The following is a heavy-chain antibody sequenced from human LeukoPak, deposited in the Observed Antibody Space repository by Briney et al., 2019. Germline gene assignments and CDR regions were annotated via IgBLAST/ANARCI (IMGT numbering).Heavy chain of an antibody. D-gene: IGHD2-15*01. J-gene: IGHJ4*02. CDR2: IKQDGSEK. V-gene: IGHV3-7*01. Sequence: GGSLRLSCAASGFTFSSYWMSWVRQAPGKGLGWVANIKQDGSEKYYLASVKGPFTISTYNAKNSLYLQMNSLRAEDTAVYYCASVVAHANDYWGQGTLVTVSS. CDR1: GFTFSSYW. CDR3: ASVVAHANDY.